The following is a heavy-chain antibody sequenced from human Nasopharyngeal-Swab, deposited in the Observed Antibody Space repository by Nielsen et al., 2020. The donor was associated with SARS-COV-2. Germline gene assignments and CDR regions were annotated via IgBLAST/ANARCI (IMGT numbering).Heavy chain of an antibody. V-gene: IGHV2-5*02. CDR2: IYWDDDK. D-gene: IGHD6-19*01. CDR1: EFSLSTSGVG. J-gene: IGHJ5*02. Sequence: SGPTLVKPTQTLTLTCTFSEFSLSTSGVGVGWIRQPPGKALEWLALIYWDDDKRYSPSLKSRLTITKDTSKNQVVLTMTNMDPVDTATYYCAHNQHWGGYEQQWLVPADWFDPWGQGTLVTVSS. CDR3: AHNQHWGGYEQQWLVPADWFDP.